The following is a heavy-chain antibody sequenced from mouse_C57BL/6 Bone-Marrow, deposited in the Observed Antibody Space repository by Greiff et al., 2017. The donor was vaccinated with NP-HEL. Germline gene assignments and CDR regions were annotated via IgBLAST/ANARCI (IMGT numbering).Heavy chain of an antibody. CDR1: GYTFTEYT. CDR2: INPSNGGT. CDR3: ARLGVYDGYYVPFDY. Sequence: VQLQQSEAELVKPGASVKLSCKASGYTFTEYTIHWVKQRPGQGLEWIGNINPSNGGTNYNEKFKSKATLTVDKSSSTAYMQLSSLTSEDSAVYYCARLGVYDGYYVPFDYWGQGTTLTVSS. V-gene: IGHV1-53*01. D-gene: IGHD2-3*01. J-gene: IGHJ2*01.